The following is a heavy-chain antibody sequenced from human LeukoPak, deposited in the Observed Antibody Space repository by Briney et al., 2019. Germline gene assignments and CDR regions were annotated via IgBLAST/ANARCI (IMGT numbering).Heavy chain of an antibody. V-gene: IGHV5-51*01. CDR3: ARLGTGTSLRYCSGGSCYSESILGDY. J-gene: IGHJ4*02. D-gene: IGHD2-15*01. CDR1: GYSFTCYW. Sequence: SGESLKISCTASGYSFTCYWIGWVRQMPGKGLEWVGIIYPGDSDTRSSPSFQGQVTISADKSISTAYLQWSGLEASDTAMYYCARLGTGTSLRYCSGGSCYSESILGDYWGQGTLVTVSS. CDR2: IYPGDSDT.